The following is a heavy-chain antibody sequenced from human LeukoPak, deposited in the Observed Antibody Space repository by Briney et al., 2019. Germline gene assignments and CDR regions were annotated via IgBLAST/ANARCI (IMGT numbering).Heavy chain of an antibody. CDR2: ISSSGSTI. D-gene: IGHD6-19*01. CDR1: GFTFSSYE. Sequence: GGSLRLSCAASGFTFSSYEMNWVRQAPGKGLEWVSYISSSGSTIYYADSVKGRFTISRDNAKNSLYLQMNSLRAEDTAVYYWARALGSSGWGPFKDTFDYWGQGTLVTVSS. CDR3: ARALGSSGWGPFKDTFDY. J-gene: IGHJ4*02. V-gene: IGHV3-48*03.